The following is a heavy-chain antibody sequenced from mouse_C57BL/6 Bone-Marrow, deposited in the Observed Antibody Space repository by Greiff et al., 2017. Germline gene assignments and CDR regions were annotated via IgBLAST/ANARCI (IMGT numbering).Heavy chain of an antibody. CDR2: INPYNGGT. J-gene: IGHJ2*01. V-gene: IGHV1-19*01. CDR3: ARGPLLFDY. Sequence: VQLQQSGPVLVKPGASVKMSCKASGYTFTDYYMNWVKQSHGKSLEWIGVINPYNGGTSYNQKFKGKATLTVDKSSSTAYMELNSLTSEDSAVYYCARGPLLFDYWGRGTTLTVSS. CDR1: GYTFTDYY.